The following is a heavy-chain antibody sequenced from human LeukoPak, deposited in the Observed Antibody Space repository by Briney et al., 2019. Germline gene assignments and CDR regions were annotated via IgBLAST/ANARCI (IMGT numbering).Heavy chain of an antibody. Sequence: SETLSLTCTVSGGSISNYYWSWIRQPPGKGLEWIGYIYYSGSTNYNPSLKSRVTISVDTSKNQFSLKLRSVTAADTAVYYCASANYGDYSFDYWGQGTLVTVSS. CDR1: GGSISNYY. V-gene: IGHV4-59*01. D-gene: IGHD4-17*01. CDR3: ASANYGDYSFDY. CDR2: IYYSGST. J-gene: IGHJ4*02.